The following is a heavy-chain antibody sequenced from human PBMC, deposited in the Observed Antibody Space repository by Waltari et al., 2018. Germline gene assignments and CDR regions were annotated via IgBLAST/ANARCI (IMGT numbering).Heavy chain of an antibody. Sequence: QVQLQESGPGLVKPSETLSLTCTVPGGSISSYYWSWTRTPPGKGLEWIGYIYYSGSTNYNPSLKSRVTISVDTSKNQFSLKLSSVTAADTAVYYCARAMSQQLGVNWFDPWGQGTLVTVSS. CDR2: IYYSGST. CDR1: GGSISSYY. V-gene: IGHV4-59*01. CDR3: ARAMSQQLGVNWFDP. D-gene: IGHD6-13*01. J-gene: IGHJ5*02.